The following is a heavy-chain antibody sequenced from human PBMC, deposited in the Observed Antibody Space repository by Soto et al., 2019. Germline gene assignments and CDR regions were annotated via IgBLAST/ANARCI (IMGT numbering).Heavy chain of an antibody. Sequence: ASVKVSCKASGFTFTSSAVQWVRQARGQRLEWIGWIVVGSGNTNYAQKFQERVTITRDMSTSTAYMELSSLRSEDTAVYYCAAESTYYYDSSGPLSLDYWGQGTLVTVSS. CDR2: IVVGSGNT. CDR1: GFTFTSSA. D-gene: IGHD3-22*01. V-gene: IGHV1-58*01. CDR3: AAESTYYYDSSGPLSLDY. J-gene: IGHJ4*02.